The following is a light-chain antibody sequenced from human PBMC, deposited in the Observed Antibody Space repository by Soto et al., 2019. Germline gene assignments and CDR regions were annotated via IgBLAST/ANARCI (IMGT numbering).Light chain of an antibody. CDR2: AAS. J-gene: IGKJ4*01. CDR1: QSITTY. Sequence: DIQITQSPSSLSASVGDRVIITCRACQSITTYLNWYRQKPGKAPKLLIYAASSLQSGVPSRFSGSGSETEFTLSISSLQTEDFATYLCQQIYSAPLTFGGGTKVEIK. CDR3: QQIYSAPLT. V-gene: IGKV1-39*01.